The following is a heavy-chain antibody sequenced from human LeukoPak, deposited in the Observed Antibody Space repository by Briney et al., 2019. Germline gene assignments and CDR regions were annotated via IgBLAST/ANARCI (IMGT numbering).Heavy chain of an antibody. Sequence: ASVKVCCKASGGTFSSYAISWVRQAPGQGLEWMGGIIPIFGTANYAQKFQGRVTITADESTSTAYMELSSLRSEDTAVYYCARDTRARYFDWLLSGGDAFDIWGQGTMVTVSS. CDR2: IIPIFGTA. D-gene: IGHD3-9*01. CDR3: ARDTRARYFDWLLSGGDAFDI. CDR1: GGTFSSYA. V-gene: IGHV1-69*01. J-gene: IGHJ3*02.